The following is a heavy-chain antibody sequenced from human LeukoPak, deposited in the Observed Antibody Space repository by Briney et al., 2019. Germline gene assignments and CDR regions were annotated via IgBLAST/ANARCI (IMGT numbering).Heavy chain of an antibody. CDR2: IRSKADRYAT. V-gene: IGHV3-73*01. Sequence: PGGSLRLSCAVSGFNFSASAMHWVRQASGKGLEWVGRIRSKADRYATTYAASVKGRFTISRDDSRNTAYLQMNSLNTEDTAVYYCAKDWDQLLYYFDYWGQGTLVTVSS. J-gene: IGHJ4*02. CDR3: AKDWDQLLYYFDY. CDR1: GFNFSASA. D-gene: IGHD2-2*01.